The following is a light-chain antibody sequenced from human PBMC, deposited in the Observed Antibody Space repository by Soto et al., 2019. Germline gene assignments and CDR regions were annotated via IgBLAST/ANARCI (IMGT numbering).Light chain of an antibody. V-gene: IGLV1-44*01. CDR2: DTS. J-gene: IGLJ2*01. Sequence: QPVLTQPPSASGTPGQRVTVSCSGTYSNIGINDVHWYRQLSGTAPQILIYDTSQRATGVPDRFSGSRSGTSASLVISGLQTEDEADYHCAAWDDSLNGPAFGGGTKLTV. CDR3: AAWDDSLNGPA. CDR1: YSNIGIND.